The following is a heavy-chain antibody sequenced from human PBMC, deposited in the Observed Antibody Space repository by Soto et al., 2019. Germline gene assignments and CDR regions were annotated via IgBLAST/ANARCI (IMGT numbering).Heavy chain of an antibody. CDR1: GYNFITYA. CDR3: ARDSSWAGY. V-gene: IGHV1-3*01. Sequence: GASVKVSCKASGYNFITYAMHWVRQAPGQRLEWMGWINAATGDTTSSQKFQGRVTFSSDTSASTALMELSSLRSEDTAVYYCARDSSWAGYWGQGTLVTVSS. J-gene: IGHJ4*02. D-gene: IGHD6-13*01. CDR2: INAATGDT.